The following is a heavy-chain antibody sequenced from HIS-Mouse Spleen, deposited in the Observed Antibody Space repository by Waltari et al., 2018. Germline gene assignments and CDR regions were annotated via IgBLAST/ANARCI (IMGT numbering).Heavy chain of an antibody. V-gene: IGHV3-23*01. J-gene: IGHJ4*02. CDR2: ISGSGGST. D-gene: IGHD4-17*01. CDR3: AKTLVRSRDFDY. CDR1: GSTFSSYA. Sequence: EVQLLESGGGLVQPGGSLRLSCAASGSTFSSYAMTWLRQAPGKGLEWVSAISGSGGSTYYADSVKGRFTISRDNSKNTLYLQMNSLRAEDTAVYYCAKTLVRSRDFDYWGQGTLVTVSS.